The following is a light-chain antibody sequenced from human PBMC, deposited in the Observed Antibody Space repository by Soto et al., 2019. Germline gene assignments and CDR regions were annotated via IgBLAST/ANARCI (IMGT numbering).Light chain of an antibody. CDR1: SSDVGGYNY. V-gene: IGLV2-14*01. CDR3: SSYTISSTLGV. CDR2: DVS. Sequence: QSALTQPASVSGSPGQSITISCTGTSSDVGGYNYVSWYQQHPGKAPKLMIYDVSNRPSGVSNRFSGSKSGNTASLTISGLQAEDEAEYYCSSYTISSTLGVFGGGTKVTVL. J-gene: IGLJ2*01.